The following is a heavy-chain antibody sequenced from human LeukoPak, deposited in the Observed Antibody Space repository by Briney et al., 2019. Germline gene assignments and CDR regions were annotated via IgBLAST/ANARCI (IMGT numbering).Heavy chain of an antibody. Sequence: PSETLSLTCTVSGGSISSSSYYWGWIRQPPGKGLEWIGSIYYSGSTYYNPSLKSRVTISVDTSKNQFSLKLSSVTAADTAVYYCARHVASSGNYLDYWGQGTLVTVSS. V-gene: IGHV4-39*01. CDR1: GGSISSSSYY. CDR2: IYYSGST. J-gene: IGHJ4*02. D-gene: IGHD3-22*01. CDR3: ARHVASSGNYLDY.